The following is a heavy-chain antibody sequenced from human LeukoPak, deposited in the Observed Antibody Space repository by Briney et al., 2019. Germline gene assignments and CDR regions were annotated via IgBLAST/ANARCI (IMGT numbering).Heavy chain of an antibody. D-gene: IGHD5-18*01. CDR3: ARVPRYGYLRGYFDY. J-gene: IGHJ4*02. CDR2: INPNSGGT. V-gene: IGHV1-2*02. Sequence: ASVKVSCKASGYTFTGYYMHWVRQAPGQGLEWMGWINPNSGGTNYAQKFQGRVTMTRDTSISTAYMELSRLRSDDTAVYYCARVPRYGYLRGYFDYWGQGTLVTVSS. CDR1: GYTFTGYY.